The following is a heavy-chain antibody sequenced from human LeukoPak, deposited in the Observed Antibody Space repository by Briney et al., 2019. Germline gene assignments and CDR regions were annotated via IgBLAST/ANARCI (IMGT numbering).Heavy chain of an antibody. D-gene: IGHD2-2*01. J-gene: IGHJ4*02. CDR3: ARSAGYCSRTSCYYYDY. V-gene: IGHV3-30*04. CDR1: GFTFSSYA. CDR2: ISYDGTNK. Sequence: QAGGSLRLSCAASGFTFSSYAMHWVRQAPGKGLEWVAVISYDGTNKYYADSVKGRFTISRDNSKNPLYLQMNSLRAEDTAVYYCARSAGYCSRTSCYYYDYWGQGTLVTVSS.